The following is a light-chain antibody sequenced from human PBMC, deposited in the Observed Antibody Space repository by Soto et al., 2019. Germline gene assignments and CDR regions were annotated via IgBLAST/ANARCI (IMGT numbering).Light chain of an antibody. CDR3: LQQNNYPRT. CDR2: KAS. Sequence: DIQMTRSPSTLSASVGDRVTIACRACQSISNWLAWYQQRPGKAPKLLIYKASNLESGVPSRFSGSGSGTEFTLTISSLQPEDFATYYCLQQNNYPRTFGQGTKVDIK. V-gene: IGKV1-5*03. J-gene: IGKJ2*01. CDR1: QSISNW.